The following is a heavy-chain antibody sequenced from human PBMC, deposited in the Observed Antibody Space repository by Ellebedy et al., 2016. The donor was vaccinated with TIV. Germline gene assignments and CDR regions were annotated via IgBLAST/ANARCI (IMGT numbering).Heavy chain of an antibody. V-gene: IGHV3-11*01. CDR3: VRASTVVPFDL. CDR2: ISRDDTTI. J-gene: IGHJ4*02. CDR1: GFTLTDYY. Sequence: GGSLRLSXAASGFTLTDYYMHWIRQAPGKGLEWISYISRDDTTIYYADSVKGRFTISRDNAKNSLYLQMDSLRVEDTAVYYCVRASTVVPFDLWGQGTLVTVSS. D-gene: IGHD4-23*01.